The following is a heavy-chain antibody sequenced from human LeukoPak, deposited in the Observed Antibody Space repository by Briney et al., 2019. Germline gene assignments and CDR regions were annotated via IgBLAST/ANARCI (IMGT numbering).Heavy chain of an antibody. J-gene: IGHJ4*02. CDR3: AKDYYDSSGYYFDY. Sequence: GGSLRLSCAASGFTFDDYAMHWVRQAPGKGLEWVSGISWNSGSIGYADSVKGRFTISRDNARNSLYLQMNSLRAEDTALYYCAKDYYDSSGYYFDYWGQGTLVTVSS. CDR1: GFTFDDYA. V-gene: IGHV3-9*01. D-gene: IGHD3-22*01. CDR2: ISWNSGSI.